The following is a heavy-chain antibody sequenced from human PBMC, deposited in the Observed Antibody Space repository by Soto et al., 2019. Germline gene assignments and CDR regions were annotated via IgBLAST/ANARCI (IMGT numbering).Heavy chain of an antibody. D-gene: IGHD3-3*01. J-gene: IGHJ6*02. Sequence: ASVKVSCKASGYTFTSYAMHWVRQAPGQRLEWMGWINAGNGNTKYSQKFQGRVTITRDTSASTAYMELSSLRSEDTAVYYCAREKRAYYDFWSGYHKAYYYYGMAVWGQGTTVTVSS. CDR2: INAGNGNT. CDR1: GYTFTSYA. V-gene: IGHV1-3*01. CDR3: AREKRAYYDFWSGYHKAYYYYGMAV.